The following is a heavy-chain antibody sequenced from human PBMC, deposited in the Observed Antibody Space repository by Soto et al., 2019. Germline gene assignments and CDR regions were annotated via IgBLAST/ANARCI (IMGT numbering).Heavy chain of an antibody. D-gene: IGHD3-10*01. CDR2: ISYDGILK. J-gene: IGHJ6*02. Sequence: GGSLRLSCAASGFTFSDFGMHWVRQAPGKGLEWVAIISYDGILKYYADSVKGRFTISGDTSKGAVYLQMNSLTPEDTAVYYCAKDFKVSGGHYGSLNYYYGMDVWGQGTTVTVSS. CDR3: AKDFKVSGGHYGSLNYYYGMDV. CDR1: GFTFSDFG. V-gene: IGHV3-30*18.